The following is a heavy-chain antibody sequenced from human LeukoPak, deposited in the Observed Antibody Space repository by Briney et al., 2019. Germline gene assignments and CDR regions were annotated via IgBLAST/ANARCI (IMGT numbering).Heavy chain of an antibody. CDR3: ARDTVVVVAATNPGY. V-gene: IGHV3-30*04. CDR1: GFTFSSYA. Sequence: PGGSLRLSCAASGFTFSSYAMHWVRQAPGKGLEWVAVISYDGSNKYYADSVKGRFTISRDNSKNTLYLQMYSLRAEDTAVYYCARDTVVVVAATNPGYWGQGTLVTVSS. D-gene: IGHD2-15*01. CDR2: ISYDGSNK. J-gene: IGHJ4*02.